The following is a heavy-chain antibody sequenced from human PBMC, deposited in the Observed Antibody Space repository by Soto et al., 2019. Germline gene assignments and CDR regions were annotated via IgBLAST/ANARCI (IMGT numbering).Heavy chain of an antibody. V-gene: IGHV4-4*07. D-gene: IGHD3-16*01. CDR2: ISTSGNS. J-gene: IGHJ5*02. Sequence: XASLGLTCSVSGVSMSNSYLTWIRQSAGKGLEWIGRISTSGNSNYNPSLNSRRTMSVDTSKNQVSLKLTSVTAADTAVYYSARGGGVPALGDPWAQGTLVTVPS. CDR3: ARGGGVPALGDP. CDR1: GVSMSNSY.